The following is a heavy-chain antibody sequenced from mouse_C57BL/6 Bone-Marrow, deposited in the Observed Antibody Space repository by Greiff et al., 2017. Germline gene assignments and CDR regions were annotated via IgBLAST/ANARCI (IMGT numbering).Heavy chain of an antibody. J-gene: IGHJ4*01. V-gene: IGHV1-82*01. CDR3: ARWLTAYYYYAMDY. D-gene: IGHD4-1*01. CDR1: GYAFSSSW. Sequence: QVQLQQSGPELVKPGASVKISCKASGYAFSSSWMNWVKQRPGKGLEWIGRILPGDGDPNYNGKFKGKATLTADKSSSTAYMQLSSLTSEDSAVYFCARWLTAYYYYAMDYWGQGTSVTVSS. CDR2: ILPGDGDP.